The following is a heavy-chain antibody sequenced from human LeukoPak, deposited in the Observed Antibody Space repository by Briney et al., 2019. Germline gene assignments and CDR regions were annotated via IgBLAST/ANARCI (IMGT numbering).Heavy chain of an antibody. V-gene: IGHV4-30-2*01. CDR1: GGSISSGGYS. D-gene: IGHD2-15*01. J-gene: IGHJ4*02. CDR3: ARGDYCSGGSCSFDY. CDR2: IYHSGST. Sequence: PSETLSLTCAVSGGSISSGGYSWSWIRQPPGKGLEWIGYIYHSGSTYYNPSLKSRVTISVDRSKNQFSLKLSSVTAADTAVYYCARGDYCSGGSCSFDYWGQGTLVTVSS.